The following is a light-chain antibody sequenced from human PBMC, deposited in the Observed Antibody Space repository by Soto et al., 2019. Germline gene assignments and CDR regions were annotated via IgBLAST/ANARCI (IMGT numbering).Light chain of an antibody. Sequence: ENLLTQSPGTLSLSPVEGATLSCRSSRGVSANYLAWYQQKPGQAPTLLIYGASIRAAGIPDRFSGSGSGTDFTLTIRRLEPDDFAVYYCQQYGSSNAFGQGTKVDIK. CDR1: RGVSANY. J-gene: IGKJ1*01. CDR3: QQYGSSNA. V-gene: IGKV3-20*01. CDR2: GAS.